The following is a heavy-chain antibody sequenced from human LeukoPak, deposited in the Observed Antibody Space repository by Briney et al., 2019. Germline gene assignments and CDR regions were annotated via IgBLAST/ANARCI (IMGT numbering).Heavy chain of an antibody. CDR3: ARLGAYDYVWGSYRHPGRLDY. CDR1: GGSFSGYY. D-gene: IGHD3-16*02. CDR2: INHSGST. V-gene: IGHV4-34*01. J-gene: IGHJ4*02. Sequence: SVTLSLTCAVYGGSFSGYYWSWIRQPPGKGLEWIGEINHSGSTNYNPSLKSRVTISVDTSKNQFSLKLSSVTAADTAVYYCARLGAYDYVWGSYRHPGRLDYWGQGTLVTVSS.